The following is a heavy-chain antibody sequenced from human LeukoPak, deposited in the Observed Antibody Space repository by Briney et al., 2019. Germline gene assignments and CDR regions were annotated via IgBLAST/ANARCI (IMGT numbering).Heavy chain of an antibody. J-gene: IGHJ4*02. V-gene: IGHV3-74*01. Sequence: PGGSLRLSCAASGFIFSSYWMHWVRQAPGKGLVWVSRINGDGSSPIYADSVKGRSTISRDNAKNTLYLQMNSLRVEDGAVYYCARDGGLPDYWGQGTLVTVSS. CDR1: GFIFSSYW. D-gene: IGHD2-15*01. CDR2: INGDGSSP. CDR3: ARDGGLPDY.